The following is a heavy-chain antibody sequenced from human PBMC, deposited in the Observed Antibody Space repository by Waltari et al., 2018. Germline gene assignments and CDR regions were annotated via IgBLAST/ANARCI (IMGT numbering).Heavy chain of an antibody. CDR2: ISYDGSNK. CDR1: GFTFSSYA. V-gene: IGHV3-30-3*01. J-gene: IGHJ3*02. D-gene: IGHD6-13*01. CDR3: AREKAAAGTNDAFDI. Sequence: GGGVVQPGRSLRLSCAASGFTFSSYAMHWVRQAPGKGLEWVAVISYDGSNKYYADSVKGRFTISRDNSKNTLYLQMNSLRAEDTAVYYCAREKAAAGTNDAFDIWGQGTMVTVSS.